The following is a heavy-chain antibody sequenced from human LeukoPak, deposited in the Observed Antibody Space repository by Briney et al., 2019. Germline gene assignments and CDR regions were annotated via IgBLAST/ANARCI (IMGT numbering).Heavy chain of an antibody. J-gene: IGHJ4*02. CDR1: GFTFDDYA. CDR3: AKDHYYDSSGLSYYFDY. D-gene: IGHD3-22*01. Sequence: GGSLRLSCAASGFTFDDYAMHWVRQAPGKGLGWVSGISWNSGSIGYADSVKGRFTISRDNAKNSLYLQMTSLRAEDTALYYCAKDHYYDSSGLSYYFDYWGQGTLVTVSS. V-gene: IGHV3-9*01. CDR2: ISWNSGSI.